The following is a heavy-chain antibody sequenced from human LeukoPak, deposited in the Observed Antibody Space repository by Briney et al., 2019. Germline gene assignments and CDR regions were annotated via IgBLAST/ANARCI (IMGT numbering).Heavy chain of an antibody. Sequence: GGSLRLSCAASGFTFSSYSMNWVRQAPGKGLEWVSYISSSSSTIYYADSVKGRFTISRDNAKNSLYLQMNSLRAEDTTVYYCASVVYCSSTSCYHYFDYWGQGTLVTVSS. V-gene: IGHV3-48*04. CDR2: ISSSSSTI. D-gene: IGHD2-2*01. CDR3: ASVVYCSSTSCYHYFDY. CDR1: GFTFSSYS. J-gene: IGHJ4*02.